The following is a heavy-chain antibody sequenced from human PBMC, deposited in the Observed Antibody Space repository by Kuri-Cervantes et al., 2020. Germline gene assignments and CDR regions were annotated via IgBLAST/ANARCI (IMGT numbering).Heavy chain of an antibody. CDR2: ISGSGGST. CDR1: GSTVSSNY. V-gene: IGHV3-23*01. Sequence: ETLSLTCAASGSTVSSNYMSWVRQAPGKGLEWVSVISGSGGSTYYADSVKGRFTISRDNSKNTLYLQMNSLRAEDTAVYYCSLCESGSLGRAVPGGDYWGQGTLVTVSS. D-gene: IGHD5-12*01. J-gene: IGHJ4*02. CDR3: SLCESGSLGRAVPGGDY.